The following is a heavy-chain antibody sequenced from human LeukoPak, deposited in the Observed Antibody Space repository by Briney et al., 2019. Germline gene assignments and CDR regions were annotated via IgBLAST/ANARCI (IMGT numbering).Heavy chain of an antibody. CDR2: ISSSSSNK. CDR3: ARGPMVRGPDY. J-gene: IGHJ4*02. D-gene: IGHD3-10*01. V-gene: IGHV3-21*01. Sequence: PGGSLRLSCAASGFTFSSYSMNWVRQAPGKGLEWVSSISSSSSNKYYAVSVKGRFTISRDNSKNSLYLQMNSLRAEDTAVYYCARGPMVRGPDYWGQGTLVTVSS. CDR1: GFTFSSYS.